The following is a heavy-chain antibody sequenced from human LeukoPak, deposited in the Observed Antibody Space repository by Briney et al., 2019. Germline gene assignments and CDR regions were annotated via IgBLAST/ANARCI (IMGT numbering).Heavy chain of an antibody. J-gene: IGHJ4*02. CDR2: INHSGST. CDR1: GGSFSGYY. D-gene: IGHD1-26*01. Sequence: KPSETLSLTCAVYGGSFSGYYWSWIRQPPGKGLEWIGEINHSGSTNYNPSLKSRVTISVDTSKNQFSLKLSSVTAADTAVYYCARGCRSLPNFGFLGQGTLVTVSS. V-gene: IGHV4-34*01. CDR3: ARGCRSLPNFGF.